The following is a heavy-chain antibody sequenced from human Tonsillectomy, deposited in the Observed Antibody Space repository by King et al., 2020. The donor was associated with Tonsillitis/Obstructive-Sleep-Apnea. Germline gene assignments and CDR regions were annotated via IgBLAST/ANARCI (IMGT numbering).Heavy chain of an antibody. V-gene: IGHV3-30*01. Sequence: VQLVESGGGVVQPGRSLRLSCAASGFTFSSYAMHWVRQAPGKGLEWVAVISYDGSNKYYADSVKGRFTISRDNSKNTLYLQMNSLRAEDTAVYYCASGPLDFGAYDYWGQGTLVTVSS. D-gene: IGHD3-3*01. CDR1: GFTFSSYA. CDR3: ASGPLDFGAYDY. CDR2: ISYDGSNK. J-gene: IGHJ4*02.